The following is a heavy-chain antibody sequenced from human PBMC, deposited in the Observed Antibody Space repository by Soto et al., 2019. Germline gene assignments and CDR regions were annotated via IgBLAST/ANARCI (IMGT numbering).Heavy chain of an antibody. V-gene: IGHV4-59*01. CDR3: ALFCSSTSCYGQWDY. CDR1: GASITNYY. Sequence: SETLSLTCTVSGASITNYYWSWIRQPPGKGLEWIGYIYYSGTTNYNPSLKSRLTISVDTSKNQFTLKLTSVTAADTAVYYCALFCSSTSCYGQWDYWGPGTLVTVSS. CDR2: IYYSGTT. J-gene: IGHJ4*02. D-gene: IGHD2-2*01.